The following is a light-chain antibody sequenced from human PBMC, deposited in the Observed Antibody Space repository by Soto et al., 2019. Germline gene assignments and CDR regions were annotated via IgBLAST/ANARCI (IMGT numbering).Light chain of an antibody. V-gene: IGKV3-20*01. CDR3: HHYGST. CDR2: GAS. CDR1: QTITSTY. J-gene: IGKJ1*01. Sequence: VLIQSPGTLSLSQGARAPFSCRASQTITSTYFARYQQKTGPAPMLLIYGASSRATGIPDRFSGSGSETDFTLTSSRLEPFDFAVYYCHHYGSTFGQGTKVDIK.